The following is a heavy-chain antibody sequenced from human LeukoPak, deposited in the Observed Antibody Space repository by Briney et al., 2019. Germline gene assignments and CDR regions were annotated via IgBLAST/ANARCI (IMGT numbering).Heavy chain of an antibody. D-gene: IGHD5-18*01. V-gene: IGHV4-34*01. CDR3: ANDLGWIQLNLG. Sequence: SETLSLTCAVYGVSFSGDFWSWIRQSPGKGLEWIGEINHGGSTNYNPSLKSRVTISVDTSKNQFSLKLSSVTAADTAVYYCANDLGWIQLNLGRGQGTLVTVSS. J-gene: IGHJ4*02. CDR2: INHGGST. CDR1: GVSFSGDF.